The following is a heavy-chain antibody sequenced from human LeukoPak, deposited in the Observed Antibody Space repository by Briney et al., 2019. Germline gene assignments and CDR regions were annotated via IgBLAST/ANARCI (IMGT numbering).Heavy chain of an antibody. D-gene: IGHD1-1*01. CDR1: GGTFSSYP. CDR2: IIPIFGTT. J-gene: IGHJ4*02. CDR3: ARDLNWETY. V-gene: IGHV1-69*05. Sequence: GASVKVSCKASGGTFSSYPLSWLRQAPGQGLEWMGGIIPIFGTTNYAQKFQGRVTMTTDTSTSTAYMELRSLRSDDTAVYYCARDLNWETYWGQGTLVTVSS.